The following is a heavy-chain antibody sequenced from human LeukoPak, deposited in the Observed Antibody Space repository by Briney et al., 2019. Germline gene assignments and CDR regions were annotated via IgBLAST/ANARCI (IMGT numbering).Heavy chain of an antibody. CDR1: GYTFTSYD. CDR3: ARAQRYCGSTSCYAPVAF. Sequence: GASVKVSCMASGYTFTSYDINWVRQATGQGLEWMGWMNPNSGNTDYAQKFQGRVTMTRNTSITTAYMELSSLRSEDTAVYYCARAQRYCGSTSCYAPVAFWGQGTLVTVSS. J-gene: IGHJ4*02. CDR2: MNPNSGNT. V-gene: IGHV1-8*01. D-gene: IGHD2-2*01.